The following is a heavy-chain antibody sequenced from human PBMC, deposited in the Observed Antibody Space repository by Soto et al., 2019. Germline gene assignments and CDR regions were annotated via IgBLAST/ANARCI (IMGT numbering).Heavy chain of an antibody. CDR3: ARAFAVCSGGSCYPSWFDP. Sequence: QVQLVQSGAEVKKPGSSVKVSCKASGGTFSSYAISWVRQAPGQGLEWMGGIIPVFGTANYAQKFQGSVTITADETTSTAYRELSSLRSEDTAVYYCARAFAVCSGGSCYPSWFDPWGQGTLVTVSS. CDR2: IIPVFGTA. D-gene: IGHD2-15*01. CDR1: GGTFSSYA. V-gene: IGHV1-69*12. J-gene: IGHJ5*02.